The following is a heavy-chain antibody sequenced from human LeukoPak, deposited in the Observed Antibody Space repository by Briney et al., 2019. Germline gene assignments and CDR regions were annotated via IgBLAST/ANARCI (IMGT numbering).Heavy chain of an antibody. CDR3: ARPFYYDSNGGEGMDV. CDR1: GFTFTRFN. Sequence: GGSLRLSCSASGFTFTRFNMKWVRQAPGKGLELVSSITTYGTYIYYADSVKGRFTISRDNAKNSLYLQMNRLRAEDTAVYYCARPFYYDSNGGEGMDVWGQGTTVTVSS. V-gene: IGHV3-21*01. J-gene: IGHJ6*02. D-gene: IGHD3-22*01. CDR2: ITTYGTYI.